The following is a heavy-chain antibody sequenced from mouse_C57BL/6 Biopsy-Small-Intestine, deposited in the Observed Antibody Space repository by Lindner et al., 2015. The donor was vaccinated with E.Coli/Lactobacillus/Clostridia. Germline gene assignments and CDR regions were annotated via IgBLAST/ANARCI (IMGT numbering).Heavy chain of an antibody. V-gene: IGHV1-9*01. Sequence: VQLQESGAELMKPGASVKLSCKATGYTFTGYWIEWVKQRPGHGLEWIGEILPGSGSTNYNEKFKGKATLTVDKSSSTAYMQLSSLTSEDSAVYYCARHDNDYYAMDYWGQGTSVTVSS. J-gene: IGHJ4*01. CDR1: GYTFTGYW. CDR3: ARHDNDYYAMDY. CDR2: ILPGSGST.